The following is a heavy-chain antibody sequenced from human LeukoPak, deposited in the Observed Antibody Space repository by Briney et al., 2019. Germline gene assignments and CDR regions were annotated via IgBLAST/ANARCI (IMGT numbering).Heavy chain of an antibody. CDR3: ARDRSYGMDV. V-gene: IGHV3-74*01. CDR1: GFTFSSYG. J-gene: IGHJ6*02. CDR2: INSDGSST. Sequence: GRSLRLSCAASGFTFSSYGMHWVRQAPGKGLVWVSHINSDGSSTSYADSVKGRFTISRDNAKNTLYLQMNSLRVEDTAVYYCARDRSYGMDVWGQGTTVTVSS.